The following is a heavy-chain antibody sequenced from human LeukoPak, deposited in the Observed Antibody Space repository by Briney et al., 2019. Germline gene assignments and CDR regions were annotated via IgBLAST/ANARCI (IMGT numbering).Heavy chain of an antibody. Sequence: GGSLRLSCAASGFTFSSYSMNWVRQAPGKGLEWVSSISSSSSYIYYADSVKGRFTISRDNAKNSLYLQMNSLRAEDTAVYYCARNSHNYHGMDVWGQGTTVTVSS. D-gene: IGHD4-23*01. V-gene: IGHV3-21*01. CDR1: GFTFSSYS. CDR3: ARNSHNYHGMDV. CDR2: ISSSSSYI. J-gene: IGHJ6*02.